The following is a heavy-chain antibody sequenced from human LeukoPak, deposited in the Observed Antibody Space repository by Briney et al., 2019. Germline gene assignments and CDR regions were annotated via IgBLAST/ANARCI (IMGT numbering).Heavy chain of an antibody. V-gene: IGHV4-61*02. CDR1: GGSISSGSYY. J-gene: IGHJ4*02. CDR3: ARSLGYYYDSSGQYFDY. Sequence: PSETLSLTCTASGGSISSGSYYWSWIRQPAGKGLEWIGRIYTSGSTNYNPSLKSRVTILVDTSKNQFSLKLSSVTAADTAVYYCARSLGYYYDSSGQYFDYWGQGTLVTVSS. CDR2: IYTSGST. D-gene: IGHD3-22*01.